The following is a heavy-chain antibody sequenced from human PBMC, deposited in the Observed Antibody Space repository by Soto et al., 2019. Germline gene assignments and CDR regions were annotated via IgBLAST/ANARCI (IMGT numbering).Heavy chain of an antibody. J-gene: IGHJ5*02. CDR3: ARGATVRGVIIPNWFDP. D-gene: IGHD3-10*01. Sequence: SVKVSCKASGGTFSSYAISWVRQAPGQGLEWMGGIIPIFGTANYAQKFQGRVTITADESTSTAYMELSSLRSEDTAVYYCARGATVRGVIIPNWFDPWGQGTLVTVSS. CDR2: IIPIFGTA. V-gene: IGHV1-69*13. CDR1: GGTFSSYA.